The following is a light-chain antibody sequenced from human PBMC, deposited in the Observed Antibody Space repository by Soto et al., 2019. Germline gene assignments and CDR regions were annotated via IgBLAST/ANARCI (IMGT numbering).Light chain of an antibody. V-gene: IGKV3-11*01. CDR1: QSVSNS. CDR2: DAS. CDR3: QQGSNWPACT. Sequence: EIVLTQSPATLSLSPGERATLSCRASQSVSNSLAWYQQKPGQAPRLLIYDASNRATGISARFSGSGSGSDFTLTVSSVETNDFAVYYCQQGSNWPACTYDGATEAEIK. J-gene: IGKJ4*01.